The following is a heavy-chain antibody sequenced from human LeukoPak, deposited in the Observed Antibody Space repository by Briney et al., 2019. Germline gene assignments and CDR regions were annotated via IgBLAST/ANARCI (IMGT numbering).Heavy chain of an antibody. D-gene: IGHD5-12*01. CDR3: ARVSDAYDYFFDY. CDR2: VSRRSSFI. J-gene: IGHJ4*02. Sequence: PGGSLRLSCAASGFTFDIYGMNWIRQAPGKGLEWVSSVSRRSSFIFYADSVQGRFTISRDDAKDSLFLQMNSLRAEDTAVYYCARVSDAYDYFFDYWGQGTLVTISS. V-gene: IGHV3-21*01. CDR1: GFTFDIYG.